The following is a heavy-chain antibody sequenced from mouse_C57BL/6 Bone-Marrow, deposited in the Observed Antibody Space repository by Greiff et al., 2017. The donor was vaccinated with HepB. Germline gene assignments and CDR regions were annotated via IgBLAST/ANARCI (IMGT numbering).Heavy chain of an antibody. CDR1: GYTFTSYD. CDR2: IYPRDGST. Sequence: VQLQQSGPELVKPGASVKLSCKASGYTFTSYDINWVKQRPGQGLEWIGWIYPRDGSTKYNEKFQGKATMTADTSSNTAYLQLSSLTSEDTAVYYCTTWILRYPYYFDYWGQGTTLTVSS. D-gene: IGHD1-1*01. CDR3: TTWILRYPYYFDY. V-gene: IGHV1-85*01. J-gene: IGHJ2*01.